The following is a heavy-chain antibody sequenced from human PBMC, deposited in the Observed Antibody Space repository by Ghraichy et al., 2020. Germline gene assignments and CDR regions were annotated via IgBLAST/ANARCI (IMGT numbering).Heavy chain of an antibody. CDR1: GGSISSYY. CDR3: ARDSGGSSGWNGKPDNRFDP. CDR2: IYYSGST. D-gene: IGHD6-19*01. Sequence: SQTLSLTCTVSGGSISSYYWSWIRQPPGKGLEWIGYIYYSGSTNYNPSLKSRVTISVDTSKNQFSLKLSSLTAADTAVYYCARDSGGSSGWNGKPDNRFDPWGQGTLVTVSS. J-gene: IGHJ5*02. V-gene: IGHV4-59*01.